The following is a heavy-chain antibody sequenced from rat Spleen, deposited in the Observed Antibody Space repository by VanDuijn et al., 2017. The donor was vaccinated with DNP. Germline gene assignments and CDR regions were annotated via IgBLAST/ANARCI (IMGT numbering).Heavy chain of an antibody. CDR1: GFTFNNCG. Sequence: EVQLVESGGGLVQPGRSLKLSCAASGFTFNNCGMAWVRQAPKKGLEWVATINTSGGRTYYRDSVKGRFTISRDNAKSTLYLQMDSLRSEDTATYYCASLNNYNWFAYWGQGTLVTVSS. CDR3: ASLNNYNWFAY. V-gene: IGHV5S13*01. D-gene: IGHD1-10*01. J-gene: IGHJ3*01. CDR2: INTSGGRT.